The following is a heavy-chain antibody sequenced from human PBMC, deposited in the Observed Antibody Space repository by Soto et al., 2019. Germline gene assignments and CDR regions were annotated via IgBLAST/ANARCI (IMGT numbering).Heavy chain of an antibody. Sequence: QVQLVQSGAEVKKPGASVKVSCKASGYTFTSYDINWVRQATGQGLEWMGWMNPNSGNTGYAQKFQGRVTMTRNTSIRTAYMELSSLRSEDTAVYYCARGYYDILTGYYKLRYFQHWGQGTLVTVSS. J-gene: IGHJ1*01. CDR3: ARGYYDILTGYYKLRYFQH. V-gene: IGHV1-8*01. CDR1: GYTFTSYD. CDR2: MNPNSGNT. D-gene: IGHD3-9*01.